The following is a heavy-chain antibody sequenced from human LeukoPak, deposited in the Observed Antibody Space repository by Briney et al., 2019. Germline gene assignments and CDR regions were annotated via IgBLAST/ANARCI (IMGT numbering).Heavy chain of an antibody. Sequence: MSSETLSLTCAVYGGSFSGYYWSWIRQPPGKGLEWIGEINHSGSTNYNPSLKSRVTISVDTSKNQFSLKLSSVTAADTAVYYCARGSLSSGWYSPMDYWGQGTLVTVSS. J-gene: IGHJ4*02. CDR3: ARGSLSSGWYSPMDY. CDR1: GGSFSGYY. D-gene: IGHD6-19*01. CDR2: INHSGST. V-gene: IGHV4-34*01.